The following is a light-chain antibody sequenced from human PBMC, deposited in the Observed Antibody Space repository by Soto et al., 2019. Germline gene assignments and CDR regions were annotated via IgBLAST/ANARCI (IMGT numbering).Light chain of an antibody. Sequence: EVVMTQSPATLSVSPGERATLSCRASQSVTTNMAWYQQKPGQAPRLLIYGASTRATGIPARFSGSGSGTDFTLTISSLQSEDFAVYYCQQYNTYLTFGQGTKVDIK. CDR3: QQYNTYLT. J-gene: IGKJ1*01. V-gene: IGKV3-15*01. CDR1: QSVTTN. CDR2: GAS.